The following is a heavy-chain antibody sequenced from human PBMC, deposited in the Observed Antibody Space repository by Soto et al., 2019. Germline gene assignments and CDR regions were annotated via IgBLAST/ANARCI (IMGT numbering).Heavy chain of an antibody. CDR3: AIGHWLGK. J-gene: IGHJ4*02. Sequence: EVQLVDSGGDLVQPGEYLRLSCAASGFTFSDYLMTWVRQAPGKGLEWVATIKQDGNEKYYVDSVKGRFTISRDNAKNSLYLQLNALRAEDTAVYYCAIGHWLGKWGQGTLVTVSS. D-gene: IGHD6-19*01. CDR1: GFTFSDYL. V-gene: IGHV3-7*01. CDR2: IKQDGNEK.